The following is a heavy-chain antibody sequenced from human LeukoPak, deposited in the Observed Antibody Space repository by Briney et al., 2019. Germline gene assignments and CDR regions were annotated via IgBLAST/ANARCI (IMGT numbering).Heavy chain of an antibody. J-gene: IGHJ4*02. CDR1: GYTFLSSG. Sequence: ASVKVSCKASGYTFLSSGISWVRQAPGQGVEWMGWISAVNGDINYAQNFQGRVTMTTDTSTSTAYMELRSLTSDDTAVYYGAKDYNYIIDYWGQGTLVTVSS. CDR3: AKDYNYIIDY. V-gene: IGHV1-18*01. D-gene: IGHD1-1*01. CDR2: ISAVNGDI.